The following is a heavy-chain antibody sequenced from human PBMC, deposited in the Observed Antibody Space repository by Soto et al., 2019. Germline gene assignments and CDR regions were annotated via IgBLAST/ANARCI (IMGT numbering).Heavy chain of an antibody. CDR2: IWYDGSNK. CDR1: GFTFSSYG. CDR3: ARERGSSWYFDY. V-gene: IGHV3-33*01. J-gene: IGHJ4*02. Sequence: QVQLVESGGGVVQPGRSLRLSCAASGFTFSSYGMHWVRQAPGKGLEWVAVIWYDGSNKYYTDSVKGRFTISRDNSKSTLYLQMNSLRAEDTAVYYCARERGSSWYFDYWGQGTLVTVSS. D-gene: IGHD6-13*01.